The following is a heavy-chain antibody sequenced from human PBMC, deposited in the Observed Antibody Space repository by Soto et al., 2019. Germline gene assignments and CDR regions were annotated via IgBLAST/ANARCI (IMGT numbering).Heavy chain of an antibody. D-gene: IGHD3-10*01. CDR3: ARAQGSGFLVS. V-gene: IGHV4-30-4*01. Sequence: QVQLQESGPGLVKPSQTLSLTCTVSGGSISSGDYYWSWIRQPPGKGLEWIGYISYSGSTHYNPSLKRRVTISVDTFKNQFSLKLRSVTAADTAVYYCARAQGSGFLVSWGQGTLVTVSS. CDR2: ISYSGST. J-gene: IGHJ4*02. CDR1: GGSISSGDYY.